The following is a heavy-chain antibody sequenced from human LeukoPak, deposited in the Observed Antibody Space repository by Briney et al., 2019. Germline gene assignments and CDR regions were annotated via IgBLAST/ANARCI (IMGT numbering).Heavy chain of an antibody. V-gene: IGHV3-21*01. D-gene: IGHD5-18*01. J-gene: IGHJ3*02. CDR3: ARDLRSYGFREDDAFDI. Sequence: GGSLRLSCAASGFTFSSYSMNWVHQAPGKGLEWVSSISSSSSYIYYADSVKGRFTTSRDNAKNSLYLQMNSLRAEDTAVYYCARDLRSYGFREDDAFDIWGQGTMVTVSS. CDR2: ISSSSSYI. CDR1: GFTFSSYS.